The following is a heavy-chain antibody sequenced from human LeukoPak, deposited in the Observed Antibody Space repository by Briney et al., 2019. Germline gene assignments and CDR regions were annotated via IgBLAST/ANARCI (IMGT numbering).Heavy chain of an antibody. Sequence: GESLKISCKGSGNSFTNYWIGWVRQMPGKGLEWMGIIYPGDSETRYSPSFQGQVTISADKSISTAYLQWSSLKASDTAMYYCARHPDTMDLDYWGQGTLVTVSS. D-gene: IGHD3-10*01. CDR2: IYPGDSET. CDR3: ARHPDTMDLDY. V-gene: IGHV5-51*01. J-gene: IGHJ4*02. CDR1: GNSFTNYW.